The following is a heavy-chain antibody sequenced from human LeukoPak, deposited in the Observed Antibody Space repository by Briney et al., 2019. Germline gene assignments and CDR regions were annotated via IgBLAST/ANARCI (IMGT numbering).Heavy chain of an antibody. D-gene: IGHD6-13*01. CDR1: GGSISSSRDF. V-gene: IGHV4-39*07. Sequence: PSETLSLTCTVSGGSISSSRDFWGWIRQPPGRGLKWIGTISYSGSAYYNPSLKSRVTISLDTSKNQFSLKLSSVTAADTAVYYCARDSTSMYYFDFWGQGSLVTVSS. J-gene: IGHJ4*02. CDR3: ARDSTSMYYFDF. CDR2: ISYSGSA.